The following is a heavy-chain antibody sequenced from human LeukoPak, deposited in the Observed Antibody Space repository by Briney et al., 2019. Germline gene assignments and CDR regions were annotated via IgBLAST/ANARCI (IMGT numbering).Heavy chain of an antibody. J-gene: IGHJ5*02. Sequence: ASVKVSCKASGYTFTSYYMHWVRQAPGQGLEWMGIINPSGGSTGYAQKFQGRVTMTRDTSTSTVYMELSSLRSEDTAVYYCARGSRITIFGVVYLNWFDPWGQGTLVTVSS. CDR2: INPSGGST. V-gene: IGHV1-46*01. CDR1: GYTFTSYY. CDR3: ARGSRITIFGVVYLNWFDP. D-gene: IGHD3-3*01.